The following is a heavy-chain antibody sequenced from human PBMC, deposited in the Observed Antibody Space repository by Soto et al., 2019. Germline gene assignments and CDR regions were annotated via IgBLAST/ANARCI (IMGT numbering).Heavy chain of an antibody. V-gene: IGHV1-8*01. J-gene: IGHJ5*02. CDR3: ARGRAIRFDH. Sequence: QVQLVQSGAEVKKPGASVKVSCKASGYTFTSYDINWVRQATGQGLEWMGWMKPNSGNTGYAQKYQRRVTMTRNTPVSTDQLGLCSMRSATTVVCYCARGRAIRFDHWGRGPLVKVSS. CDR1: GYTFTSYD. CDR2: MKPNSGNT.